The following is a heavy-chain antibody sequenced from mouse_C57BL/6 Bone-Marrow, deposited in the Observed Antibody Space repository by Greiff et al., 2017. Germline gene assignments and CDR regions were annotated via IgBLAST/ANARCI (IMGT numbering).Heavy chain of an antibody. D-gene: IGHD3-3*01. CDR1: GYSITSGYY. J-gene: IGHJ2*01. V-gene: IGHV3-6*01. Sequence: EVKLVESGPGLVKPSQSLSLTCSVTGYSITSGYYWNWIRQFPGNKLEWMGYISYDGSNNYNPSLKNRISITRDTSKNQFFLKLNSVTTEDTATYYCATAGTGYWGQGTTLTVSS. CDR2: ISYDGSN. CDR3: ATAGTGY.